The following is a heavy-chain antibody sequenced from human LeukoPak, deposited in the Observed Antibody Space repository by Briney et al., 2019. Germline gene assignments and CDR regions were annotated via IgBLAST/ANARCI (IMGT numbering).Heavy chain of an antibody. J-gene: IGHJ4*02. Sequence: PGGSLRLSCAASGFTFSSYAMSWVRQAPGKGLEWVSAISGSGGSTYYADSVKGRFTISRDNSKNTLYLQMNSLRAEDTAVYYCANGGELVGATGTFDYWGQGTLVTVSS. CDR1: GFTFSSYA. D-gene: IGHD1-26*01. V-gene: IGHV3-23*01. CDR3: ANGGELVGATGTFDY. CDR2: ISGSGGST.